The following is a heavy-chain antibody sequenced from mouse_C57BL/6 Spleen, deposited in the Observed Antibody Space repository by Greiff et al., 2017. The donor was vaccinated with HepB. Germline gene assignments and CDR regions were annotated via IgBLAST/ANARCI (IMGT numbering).Heavy chain of an antibody. J-gene: IGHJ2*01. CDR2: IYPGSGNT. V-gene: IGHV1-84*01. D-gene: IGHD1-1*01. Sequence: VQLQESGPELVKPGASVKISCKASGYTFTDYYINWVKQRPGQGLEWIGWIYPGSGNTKYNEKFKGKATLTVDTSSSTAYMQLSSLTSEDSAVYFCARSPYYGSRGDYFDYWGQGTTLTVSS. CDR3: ARSPYYGSRGDYFDY. CDR1: GYTFTDYY.